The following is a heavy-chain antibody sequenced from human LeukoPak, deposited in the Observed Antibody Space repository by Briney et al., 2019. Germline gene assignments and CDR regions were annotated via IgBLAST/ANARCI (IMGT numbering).Heavy chain of an antibody. CDR1: GFTFSNYA. V-gene: IGHV3-23*01. D-gene: IGHD6-13*01. CDR3: AKTRPLDSSSWSHGDY. Sequence: GGSLRLSCAASGFTFSNYAMNWVRQTPGKGLDWVSAISGSGDTTYYADSVKGRFTISRDNSKNTLYLQMNSLRAEDTAVYYCAKTRPLDSSSWSHGDYWGQGTLVTVSS. CDR2: ISGSGDTT. J-gene: IGHJ4*02.